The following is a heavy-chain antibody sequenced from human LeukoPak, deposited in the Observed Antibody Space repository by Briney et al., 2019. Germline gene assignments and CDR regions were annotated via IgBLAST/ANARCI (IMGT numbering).Heavy chain of an antibody. V-gene: IGHV3-21*01. D-gene: IGHD3-9*01. Sequence: PGGSLRLSCAASGFTFRSYSMNWVRQAPGKGLEWVSSISSSSTYIYYADSVKGRFTISRDNANNSLYLQMNSLRADDTAVYYCARDLNYDILTGCLRVYFDSWGQ. CDR3: ARDLNYDILTGCLRVYFDS. CDR1: GFTFRSYS. CDR2: ISSSSTYI. J-gene: IGHJ4*02.